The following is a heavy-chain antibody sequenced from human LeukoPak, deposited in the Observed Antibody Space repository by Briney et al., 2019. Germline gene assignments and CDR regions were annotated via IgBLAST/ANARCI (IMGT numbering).Heavy chain of an antibody. CDR2: IYHSGST. Sequence: PSETLSLTCAVAGGSISSSNWWSWVRQPPGKGLEWIGAIYHSGSTNYNPSLKSPVTISVDKSKNQFSLKLSSVTAADTAVYYCARRREGANYYGSGSETAFDIWGQGTMVTVSS. D-gene: IGHD3-10*01. CDR3: ARRREGANYYGSGSETAFDI. J-gene: IGHJ3*02. CDR1: GGSISSSNW. V-gene: IGHV4-4*02.